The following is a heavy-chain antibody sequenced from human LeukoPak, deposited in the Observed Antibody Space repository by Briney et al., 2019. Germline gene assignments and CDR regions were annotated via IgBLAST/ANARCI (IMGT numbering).Heavy chain of an antibody. J-gene: IGHJ4*02. D-gene: IGHD2-15*01. CDR1: GFTFSSYD. Sequence: GGSLRLSCAASGFTFSSYDMPWVRQATGKGLEWVSAIGTAGDTYYPGSVKGRFTISRENAKNSLYLQMNSLRAGDTAVYCCARGDCSGGSCYLDYWGQGTLVTVSS. CDR2: IGTAGDT. CDR3: ARGDCSGGSCYLDY. V-gene: IGHV3-13*01.